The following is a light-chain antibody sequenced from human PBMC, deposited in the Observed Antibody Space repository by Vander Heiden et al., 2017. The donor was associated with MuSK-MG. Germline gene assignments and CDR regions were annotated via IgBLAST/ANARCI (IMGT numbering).Light chain of an antibody. CDR3: QLWDRRTDHVV. Sequence: SYVLTQPPSVSVAPGQTARVTCGGSDIGGESVHWYQQKPGQAPVLVVYDDRDRPSGIPERFSGSISGNTATLTSSRVEAGDEADYYCQLWDRRTDHVVFGGGTKLTVL. J-gene: IGLJ2*01. CDR1: DIGGES. V-gene: IGLV3-21*02. CDR2: DDR.